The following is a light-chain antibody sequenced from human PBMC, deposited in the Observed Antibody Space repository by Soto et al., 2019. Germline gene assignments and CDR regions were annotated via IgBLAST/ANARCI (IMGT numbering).Light chain of an antibody. V-gene: IGLV2-14*01. CDR2: EVS. CDR1: SSDVGGYNY. CDR3: SSYTSSSTV. J-gene: IGLJ2*01. Sequence: QSVLTQAASESGSPGQSITISCTGTSSDVGGYNYVSWYQQHPGKAPKLMIYEVSNRPSGVSNRFSGSKSGNTASLTISGLQAEDEADYYCSSYTSSSTVFGGGTKVTVL.